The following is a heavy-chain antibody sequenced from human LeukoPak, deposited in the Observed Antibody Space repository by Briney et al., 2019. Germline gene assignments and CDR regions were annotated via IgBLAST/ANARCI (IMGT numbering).Heavy chain of an antibody. CDR2: INHSGST. Sequence: SETLSLTCAVYGGSFSGYYWSWIRQPPGKELQWIGEINHSGSTNYNPSLKSRVTISVDTSKNQFSLKLSSVTAADTAVYYCAGGDFGGADNDYWGQGTLVTVSS. CDR3: AGGDFGGADNDY. CDR1: GGSFSGYY. J-gene: IGHJ4*02. D-gene: IGHD1-26*01. V-gene: IGHV4-34*01.